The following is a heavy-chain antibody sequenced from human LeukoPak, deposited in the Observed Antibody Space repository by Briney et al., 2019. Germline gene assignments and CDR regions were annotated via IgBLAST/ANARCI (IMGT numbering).Heavy chain of an antibody. V-gene: IGHV3-74*01. D-gene: IGHD4-17*01. Sequence: GGSLRLSCAASGFTFSSYWMHWVRQAPGKGLVWVSRINSDGSSTNYADSVKGRFTISRDNAKNTLYLQMNSLRAEDTAVYYCARDLWVTTVYYYYGMDVWGQGTTVTVSS. CDR3: ARDLWVTTVYYYYGMDV. CDR2: INSDGSST. CDR1: GFTFSSYW. J-gene: IGHJ6*02.